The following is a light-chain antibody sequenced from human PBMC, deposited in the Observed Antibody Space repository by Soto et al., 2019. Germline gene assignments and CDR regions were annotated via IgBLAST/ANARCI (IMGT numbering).Light chain of an antibody. V-gene: IGKV3-15*01. J-gene: IGKJ2*01. CDR2: GAS. CDR1: ESVSSN. CDR3: QQYLNWPTYT. Sequence: EIVRTQSPATLSVSPGDRATLSCRASESVSSNVAWYQQKPCQTHRLLIYGASTRATGVPPRFSGSRSGTEFTLTISSLQSEDFAVYYCQQYLNWPTYTFGQGTKVDIK.